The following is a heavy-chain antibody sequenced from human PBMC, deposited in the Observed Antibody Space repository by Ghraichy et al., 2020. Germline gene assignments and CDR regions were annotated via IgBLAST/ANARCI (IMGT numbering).Heavy chain of an antibody. CDR1: GGSISSYY. J-gene: IGHJ5*02. V-gene: IGHV4-59*01. Sequence: SETLSLTCTVSGGSISSYYWSWIRQPPGKGLEWIGYIYYSGSTNYNPSLKSRVTISVDTSKNQFSLKLSSVTAADTAVYYCARVYGSGSQGRFDPWGQGTLVTVSS. CDR2: IYYSGST. D-gene: IGHD3-10*01. CDR3: ARVYGSGSQGRFDP.